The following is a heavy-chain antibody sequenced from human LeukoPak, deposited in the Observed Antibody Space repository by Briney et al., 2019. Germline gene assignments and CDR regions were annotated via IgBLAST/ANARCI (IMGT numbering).Heavy chain of an antibody. CDR2: ISPSGST. CDR1: GYSISSGHY. J-gene: IGHJ4*02. V-gene: IGHV4-38-2*02. Sequence: SETLSLTCTVSGYSISSGHYWGWIRQPPGKGLEWIGSISPSGSTYYNPSLKSRVIISVDTSKKQFSLKLNSVTAADTAVYYCARGTSMIVVASFDYWGQGTLVTVSS. D-gene: IGHD3-22*01. CDR3: ARGTSMIVVASFDY.